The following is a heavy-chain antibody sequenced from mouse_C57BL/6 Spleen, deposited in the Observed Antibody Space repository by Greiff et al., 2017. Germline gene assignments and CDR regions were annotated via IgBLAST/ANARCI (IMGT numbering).Heavy chain of an antibody. D-gene: IGHD4-1*02. CDR3: TRTPNWGTFDY. J-gene: IGHJ2*01. Sequence: EVHLVESGEGLVKPGGSLKLSCAASGFTFSSYAMSWVRQTPEKRLEWVAYISSGGDYIYYADTVKGRFTISRDNARNTLYLQMSSLKSEDTAMYYCTRTPNWGTFDYWGQGTTLTVSS. V-gene: IGHV5-9-1*02. CDR1: GFTFSSYA. CDR2: ISSGGDYI.